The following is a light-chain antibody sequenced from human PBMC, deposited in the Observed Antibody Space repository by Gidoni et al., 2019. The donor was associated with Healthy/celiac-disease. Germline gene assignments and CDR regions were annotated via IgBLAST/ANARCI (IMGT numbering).Light chain of an antibody. CDR1: QDISNY. CDR3: QQYDNLPRFT. CDR2: DAS. V-gene: IGKV1-33*01. J-gene: IGKJ3*01. Sequence: DIQMTQSPSSLSASVGDRVTITCQASQDISNYLNWYQQKPGKAPKLLIDDASNLETGVPSRFSGSGSGTDFTYTISSLQPEDIATYYCQQYDNLPRFTFGPXTKVDIK.